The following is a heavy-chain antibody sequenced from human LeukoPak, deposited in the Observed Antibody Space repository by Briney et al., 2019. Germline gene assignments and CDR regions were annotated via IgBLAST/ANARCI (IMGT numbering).Heavy chain of an antibody. CDR1: GLTVSSNY. V-gene: IGHV3-66*01. J-gene: IGHJ3*02. CDR2: IYSGGST. Sequence: GGSLRLSCAASGLTVSSNYMSWVRQAPGKGLEWVSVIYSGGSTYYADSVKGRFTISRDNSKNTLYLQMNSLRAEVTAVYYCAKAVTQQLVQNAFDIWGQGTMVTVSS. D-gene: IGHD6-13*01. CDR3: AKAVTQQLVQNAFDI.